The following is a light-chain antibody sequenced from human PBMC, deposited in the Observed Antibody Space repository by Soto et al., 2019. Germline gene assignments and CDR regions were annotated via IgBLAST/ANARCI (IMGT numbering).Light chain of an antibody. CDR3: QPYNSYSWT. J-gene: IGKJ1*01. V-gene: IGKV1-5*01. CDR2: DAS. Sequence: DIQMTQSPSTLSASVGDRVTITCRASQSISSWLAWYQQKPGKAPKLLIYDASSLESGVPSRFSGSGSGTDFTLTISSLQPDDFATYYCQPYNSYSWTFGQGPKVEIK. CDR1: QSISSW.